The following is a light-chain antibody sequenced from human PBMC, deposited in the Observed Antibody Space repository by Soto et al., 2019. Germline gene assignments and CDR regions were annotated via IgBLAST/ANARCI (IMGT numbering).Light chain of an antibody. Sequence: IVMTQSPATLSVSPGYIATLSCRASQSVSSNLAWYQQKPGQAPRLLIYSASTRATGIPDRFSGSGSGTDFTLTISRLEPEDFAVYYCQHYGTSPSTFGRGTKVDI. CDR1: QSVSSN. CDR2: SAS. CDR3: QHYGTSPST. V-gene: IGKV3-20*01. J-gene: IGKJ1*01.